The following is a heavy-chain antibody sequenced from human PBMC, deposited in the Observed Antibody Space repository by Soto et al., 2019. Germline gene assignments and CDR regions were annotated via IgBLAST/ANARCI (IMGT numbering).Heavy chain of an antibody. CDR2: ISGYNGNT. V-gene: IGHV1-18*01. CDR1: GYTFTTYD. D-gene: IGHD3-9*01. J-gene: IGHJ4*02. Sequence: ASVKVSCKASGYTFTTYDISWVRQAPGQGLEWMGWISGYNGNTHYAQNLQGRVTMTTDTSTNTAYMELRSPRSDDTAVYYCARERRRPYYDILTGHYPFDYWGQGTLVTVSS. CDR3: ARERRRPYYDILTGHYPFDY.